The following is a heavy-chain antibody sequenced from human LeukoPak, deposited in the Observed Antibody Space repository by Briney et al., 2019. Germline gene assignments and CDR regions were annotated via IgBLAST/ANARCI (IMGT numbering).Heavy chain of an antibody. V-gene: IGHV3-23*01. Sequence: GGSLRLSCAASGFGFSNYAMSWVRQAPGQGLEGVSGIGVDAGSIFYADSVKGRFAISRDNSKSTLYLQMNSLKAEDTAVYYCAKDPGGGYCSGGSCFYWGQGTLVTVSS. CDR1: GFGFSNYA. CDR3: AKDPGGGYCSGGSCFY. CDR2: IGVDAGSI. D-gene: IGHD2-15*01. J-gene: IGHJ4*02.